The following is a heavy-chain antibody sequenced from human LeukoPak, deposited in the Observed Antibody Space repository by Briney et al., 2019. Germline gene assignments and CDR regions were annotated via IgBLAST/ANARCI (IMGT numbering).Heavy chain of an antibody. J-gene: IGHJ5*02. CDR1: GGSISSSSYY. D-gene: IGHD4-23*01. CDR3: ARTPTTVVTNWFDP. V-gene: IGHV4-39*01. CDR2: ISYSGST. Sequence: SETLSLTCTVSGGSISSSSYYWGWIRQPPGKGLEWIGCISYSGSTYYNPSLKSRVTMSVDTSKNQFSLKLSSVTAADTAVYYCARTPTTVVTNWFDPWGQGTLVTVSS.